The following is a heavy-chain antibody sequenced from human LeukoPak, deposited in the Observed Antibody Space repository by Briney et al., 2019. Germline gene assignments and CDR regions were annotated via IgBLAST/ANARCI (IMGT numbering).Heavy chain of an antibody. J-gene: IGHJ3*02. CDR1: GGSISSYY. CDR2: IYYSGST. Sequence: SETLSLTCTVSGGSISSYYWSWIRQPPGKGLEWIGYIYYSGSTNYNPSLKSRVTISVDTSKNQFSLKLSSVTAADTAVYYCARVRSSGYYFFGRYAFDIWGQGTMVTVSS. D-gene: IGHD3-22*01. V-gene: IGHV4-59*01. CDR3: ARVRSSGYYFFGRYAFDI.